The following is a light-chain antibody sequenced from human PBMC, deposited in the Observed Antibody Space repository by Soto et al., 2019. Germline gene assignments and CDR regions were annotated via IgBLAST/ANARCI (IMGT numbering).Light chain of an antibody. CDR2: WAS. CDR3: QQYYTSWWT. Sequence: DIVMTQSPDSLAVSLGERATIDCKSSQSVLYSSNNQNYLAWYQQKPGQPPKLLIYWASIRESGVPDRFSGSGSGTDFTLTFRSLQAEDVAVYYCQQYYTSWWTFGRGTKVEIK. J-gene: IGKJ1*01. CDR1: QSVLYSSNNQNY. V-gene: IGKV4-1*01.